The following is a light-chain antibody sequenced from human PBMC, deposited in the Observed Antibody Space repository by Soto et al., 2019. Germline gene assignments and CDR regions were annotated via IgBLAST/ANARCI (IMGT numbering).Light chain of an antibody. CDR3: QQRSNWPPYT. J-gene: IGKJ2*01. Sequence: EIVLTQSPATLSLSPGERAILSCRASQSVSNFLAWYQQKPGQAPRLLIFDVSTRATGVPPRFSGSGSGTDFTLTIIGLEPEDFAVYYCQQRSNWPPYTFGQGTKLEIK. V-gene: IGKV3-11*01. CDR1: QSVSNF. CDR2: DVS.